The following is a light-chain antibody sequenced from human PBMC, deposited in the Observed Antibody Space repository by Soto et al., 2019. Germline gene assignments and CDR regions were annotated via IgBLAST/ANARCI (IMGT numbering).Light chain of an antibody. CDR2: EAT. CDR1: SSDVGSYNL. Sequence: QSALTQPASVSGSAGQSITISCTSSDVGSYNLVSWYRQHPGKAPKLLIYEATKRPSGLSNRFSGSKSGNTASLTISGLQAEDEADYYCCSFAGSSTLVVFGAGTKLTVL. CDR3: CSFAGSSTLVV. V-gene: IGLV2-23*02. J-gene: IGLJ2*01.